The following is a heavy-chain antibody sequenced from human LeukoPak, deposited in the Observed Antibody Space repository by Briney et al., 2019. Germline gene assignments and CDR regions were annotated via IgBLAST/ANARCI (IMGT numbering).Heavy chain of an antibody. CDR2: IYYSGST. CDR3: ARVEEDYYGSGQQIRPDY. CDR1: GGSISSSSYY. Sequence: SETLSLTCTVSGGSISSSSYYWGWIRQPPGKGLEWIGSIYYSGSTYYNPSLKSRVTISVDTSKNQFSLKLSSVTAADTAVYYCARVEEDYYGSGQQIRPDYWGQGTLVTVSS. D-gene: IGHD3-10*01. J-gene: IGHJ4*02. V-gene: IGHV4-39*01.